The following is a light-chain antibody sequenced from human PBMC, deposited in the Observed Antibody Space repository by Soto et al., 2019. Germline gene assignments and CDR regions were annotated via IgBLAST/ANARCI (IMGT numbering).Light chain of an antibody. CDR3: SSYAGSNNLGV. CDR2: EVT. J-gene: IGLJ1*01. V-gene: IGLV2-8*01. CDR1: SSDVGGYNY. Sequence: QSALTQPPSASGSPGQSVTISCTGTSSDVGGYNYVSWYQQHPGKAHKLMIYEVTKRPSGVPDRFSGSKSGNTASLTVSGLQAEDEADYYCSSYAGSNNLGVFGTGTKLTV.